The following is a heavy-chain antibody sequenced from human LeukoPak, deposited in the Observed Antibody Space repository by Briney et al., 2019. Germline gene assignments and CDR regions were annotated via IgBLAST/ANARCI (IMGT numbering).Heavy chain of an antibody. J-gene: IGHJ4*02. Sequence: SETLSLTCAVYGGSFIGYYWSWIRQPPGKGLEWIGEINHSGSTNYNPSLKSRVTISVDTSKNQFSLKLSSVTAADTAVYYCASIAAAGDFDDWGQGTLVTVSS. CDR3: ASIAAAGDFDD. V-gene: IGHV4-34*01. D-gene: IGHD6-13*01. CDR2: INHSGST. CDR1: GGSFIGYY.